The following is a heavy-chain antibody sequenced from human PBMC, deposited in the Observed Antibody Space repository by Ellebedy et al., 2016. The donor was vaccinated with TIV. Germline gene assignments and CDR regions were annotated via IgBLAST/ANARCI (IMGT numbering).Heavy chain of an antibody. Sequence: ATSVKVSCKASGYTFTTYYIHWMRQAPGPGLEWLGWNIPSSWGTSYAPKFQGRVAMTRDTSVSTAYMELTNLRSDDTAIYYCARGVLLAGRGTFDYWGQGALVTVSS. CDR1: GYTFTTYY. CDR2: NIPSSWGT. CDR3: ARGVLLAGRGTFDY. J-gene: IGHJ4*02. D-gene: IGHD3-10*01. V-gene: IGHV1-2*02.